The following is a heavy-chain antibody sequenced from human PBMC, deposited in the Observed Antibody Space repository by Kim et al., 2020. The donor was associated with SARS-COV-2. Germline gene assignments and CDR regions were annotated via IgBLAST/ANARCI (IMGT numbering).Heavy chain of an antibody. Sequence: SETLSLTCAVYGGSFSGYYWSWIRQPPGKGLEWIGEINHSGSTNYNPSLKSRVTISVDTSKNQFSLKLSSVTAADTAVYYCARGLLAGAAALLYWGQGTLVTVSS. V-gene: IGHV4-34*01. D-gene: IGHD6-13*01. CDR2: INHSGST. CDR1: GGSFSGYY. CDR3: ARGLLAGAAALLY. J-gene: IGHJ4*02.